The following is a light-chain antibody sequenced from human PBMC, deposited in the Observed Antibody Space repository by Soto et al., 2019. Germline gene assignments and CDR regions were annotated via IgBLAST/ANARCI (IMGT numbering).Light chain of an antibody. J-gene: IGKJ1*01. CDR1: ETVATN. CDR3: QQYFEWPPMT. V-gene: IGKV3-15*01. Sequence: EIVLTQSPATLSLSPGERATLSCWASETVATNLAWYQQKPGQAPRLLISGASTRAAGISDRFRGSGPGTEFTLTISSLRSEDSAIYYCQQYFEWPPMTFGQGTKVDIK. CDR2: GAS.